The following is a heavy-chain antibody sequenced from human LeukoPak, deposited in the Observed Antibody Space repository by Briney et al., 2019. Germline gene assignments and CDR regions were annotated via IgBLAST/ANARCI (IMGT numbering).Heavy chain of an antibody. CDR2: ISGSGGRR. V-gene: IGHV3-23*01. CDR1: GFTLSSYG. J-gene: IGHJ4*02. Sequence: PGGSLRLSCAAAGFTLSSYGMDWVRQAPGKGMEWVSAISGSGGRRYYGDSVKGRLTMYRENSKNTLYLQMNSLRAEDTAVYYCAKDFYSGSYYEYGYFDYWGQGTLVTVSS. CDR3: AKDFYSGSYYEYGYFDY. D-gene: IGHD1-26*01.